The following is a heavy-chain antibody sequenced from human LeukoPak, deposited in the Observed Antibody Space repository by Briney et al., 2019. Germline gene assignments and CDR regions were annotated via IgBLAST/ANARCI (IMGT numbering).Heavy chain of an antibody. J-gene: IGHJ5*02. V-gene: IGHV4-34*01. CDR1: GGSFSGYY. Sequence: SETLSLTCAVYGGSFSGYYWSWLRQPPGKGLEWIGEINHSGSTNYNPSLKSRVTISVDTSKNQFSLKLSSVTAADTAVYYCARGGSITMVRGRRNWFDPWGQGTLVTVSS. CDR2: INHSGST. CDR3: ARGGSITMVRGRRNWFDP. D-gene: IGHD3-10*01.